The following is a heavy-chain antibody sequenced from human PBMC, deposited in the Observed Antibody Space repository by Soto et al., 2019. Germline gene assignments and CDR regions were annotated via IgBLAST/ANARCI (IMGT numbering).Heavy chain of an antibody. CDR2: INHSGST. V-gene: IGHV4-34*01. CDR1: GGSFSGYY. D-gene: IGHD2-2*01. CDR3: ARGHPIVVVPAAMLYAGRGDWFDP. Sequence: SETLSLTCAVYGGSFSGYYWSWIRQPPGKGLEWIGEINHSGSTNYNPSLKSRVTISVDTSKNQFSLKLSSVTAADTAVYYCARGHPIVVVPAAMLYAGRGDWFDPWGQGTLVTVSS. J-gene: IGHJ5*02.